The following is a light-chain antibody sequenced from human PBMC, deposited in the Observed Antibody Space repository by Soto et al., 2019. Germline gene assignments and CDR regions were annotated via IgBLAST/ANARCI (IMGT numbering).Light chain of an antibody. Sequence: IVLTQSPCTRSFPHLERATLSCGSSQSVSSNYLAWYQQKPGQAPKVLIYRASIRATGIPDRFTGSGSGTDFTLTISRLEPEDFAVYYCQQYGSSPLTFGGGTMVDIK. J-gene: IGKJ4*01. V-gene: IGKV3-20*01. CDR2: RAS. CDR1: QSVSSNY. CDR3: QQYGSSPLT.